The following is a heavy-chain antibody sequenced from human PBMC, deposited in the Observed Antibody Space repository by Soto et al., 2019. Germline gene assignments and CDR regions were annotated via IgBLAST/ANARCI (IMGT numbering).Heavy chain of an antibody. V-gene: IGHV1-69*12. CDR3: ARESRYCSGGRCYFLPGIEY. Sequence: QVQLVQSGAEVKKPGSSVKVSCKASGGTFSSYAIIWVRQSPGQGLEWMGGGIPIFGTANYAQKFQGRVTFPADESTGPAYMERRSMRSGETALYYLARESRYCSGGRCYFLPGIEYWGQGTLVTVSS. CDR2: GIPIFGTA. J-gene: IGHJ4*02. CDR1: GGTFSSYA. D-gene: IGHD2-15*01.